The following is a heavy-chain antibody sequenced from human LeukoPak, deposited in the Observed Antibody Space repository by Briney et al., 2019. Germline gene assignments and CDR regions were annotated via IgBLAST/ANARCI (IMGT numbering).Heavy chain of an antibody. D-gene: IGHD1-7*01. Sequence: ASVKVSCKAPGYTFTSYDINWVRQATGQGLEWMGWMNPNSSNTGYAQKFQGRVTMTRNTSISTAYMELSSLRSEDTAVYYCASAGLNWNYCLASWGQGTLVTVSS. CDR3: ASAGLNWNYCLAS. CDR2: MNPNSSNT. CDR1: GYTFTSYD. V-gene: IGHV1-8*01. J-gene: IGHJ4*02.